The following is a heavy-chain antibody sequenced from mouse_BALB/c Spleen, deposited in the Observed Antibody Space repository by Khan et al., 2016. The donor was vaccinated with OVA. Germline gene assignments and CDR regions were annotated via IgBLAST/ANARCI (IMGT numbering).Heavy chain of an antibody. CDR1: GYSFTSYY. CDR2: IDPFSGGT. J-gene: IGHJ3*01. D-gene: IGHD2-2*01. CDR3: TRHGYVAWFTY. Sequence: QQPGPELMKPGASVKISCKASGYSFTSYYIHWVIQSHGKSLEWIGYIDPFSGGTTYNQKFKGKATLTVDKSSNTAYIHLINLTSEDSAVYYCTRHGYVAWFTYWGQGTLVTVSA. V-gene: IGHV1S135*01.